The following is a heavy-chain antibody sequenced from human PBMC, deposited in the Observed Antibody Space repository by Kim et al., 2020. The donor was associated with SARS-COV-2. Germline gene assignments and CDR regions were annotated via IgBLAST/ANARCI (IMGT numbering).Heavy chain of an antibody. CDR2: ISWNSGSI. D-gene: IGHD3-22*01. CDR3: AKDLHYDSSGYLFDY. J-gene: IGHJ4*02. V-gene: IGHV3-9*01. CDR1: GFTFDDYA. Sequence: GGSLRLSCAASGFTFDDYAMHWVRQAPGKGLEWVSGISWNSGSIGYADSVKGRFTISRDNAKNSLYLQMNSLRAEDTALYYCAKDLHYDSSGYLFDYWGQGTLVTVSS.